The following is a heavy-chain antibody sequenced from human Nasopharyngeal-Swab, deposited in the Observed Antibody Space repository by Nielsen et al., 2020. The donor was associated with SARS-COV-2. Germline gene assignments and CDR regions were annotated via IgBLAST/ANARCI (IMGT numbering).Heavy chain of an antibody. CDR1: GFTFSSYS. CDR3: ARDPYSSSWYPWFDP. D-gene: IGHD6-13*01. J-gene: IGHJ5*02. Sequence: GGSLRLSCAASGFTFSSYSMNWVRQAPGKGLEWVSYISGSSSSIYYADSVKGRFTISRDNAKNSLYLQMNSLRDEDTAVYYCARDPYSSSWYPWFDPWGQGTLVTVSS. V-gene: IGHV3-48*02. CDR2: ISGSSSSI.